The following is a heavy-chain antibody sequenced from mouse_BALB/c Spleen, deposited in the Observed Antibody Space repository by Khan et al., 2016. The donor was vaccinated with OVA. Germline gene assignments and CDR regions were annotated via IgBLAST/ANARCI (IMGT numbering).Heavy chain of an antibody. CDR3: ARAGEGAWFVY. CDR1: GFSFTDYS. D-gene: IGHD3-3*01. Sequence: MQLEESGAELVRPGALVKISCKASGFSFTDYSIHWVKQRPAQSLEWIGFINPEYGNTIYNQKFKGKANMTADTSSNTAYLHFTSLTSEDTAIYYCARAGEGAWFVYWGQGTLVTVSA. J-gene: IGHJ3*01. V-gene: IGHV14-1*02. CDR2: INPEYGNT.